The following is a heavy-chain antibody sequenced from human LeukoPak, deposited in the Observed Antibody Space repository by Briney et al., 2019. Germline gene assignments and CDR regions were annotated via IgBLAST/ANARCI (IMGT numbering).Heavy chain of an antibody. CDR3: ARQRGSGSLDAFDI. Sequence: GGSLRPSCAASGFTFSSYSMNWVRQAPGKGLEWVSSISSSSSYIYYADSVKGRFTISRDNAKNSLYLQLNSRRAEDTAVYYCARQRGSGSLDAFDIWGQGTMVTVSS. CDR1: GFTFSSYS. V-gene: IGHV3-21*01. CDR2: ISSSSSYI. D-gene: IGHD3-10*01. J-gene: IGHJ3*02.